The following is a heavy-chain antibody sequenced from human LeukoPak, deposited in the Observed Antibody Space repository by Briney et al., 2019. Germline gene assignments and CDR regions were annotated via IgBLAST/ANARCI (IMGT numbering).Heavy chain of an antibody. J-gene: IGHJ4*02. Sequence: SSETLSLTCTVSGGSISTYYWSWIRQTPGKGLEWIGSIHYSGSTSYNSSLKSRVTISVDTSKNQFSLKLSSVTPADTAVYYCARQVYSSSWSYYFDSWGQGILVTVSS. D-gene: IGHD6-13*01. CDR2: IHYSGST. CDR1: GGSISTYY. CDR3: ARQVYSSSWSYYFDS. V-gene: IGHV4-59*01.